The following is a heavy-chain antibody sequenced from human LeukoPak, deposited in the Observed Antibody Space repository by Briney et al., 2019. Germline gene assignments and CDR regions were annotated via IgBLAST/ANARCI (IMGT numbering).Heavy chain of an antibody. V-gene: IGHV3-30-3*01. CDR3: AREGREWLSVGIDY. CDR2: MSYDGANK. CDR1: GFAFSRYA. J-gene: IGHJ4*02. Sequence: GGSLRLSCAASGFAFSRYAMFWVRQAPGKGLEWVALMSYDGANKYYADSVKGRFTISRDNSKNTLYLQINSLRDDDTAVYYCAREGREWLSVGIDYWGRGTLVTVSS. D-gene: IGHD6-19*01.